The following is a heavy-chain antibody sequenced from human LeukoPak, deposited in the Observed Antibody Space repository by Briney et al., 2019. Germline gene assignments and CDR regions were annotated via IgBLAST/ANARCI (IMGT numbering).Heavy chain of an antibody. J-gene: IGHJ4*02. CDR2: ISYDGSNK. CDR3: ARDLDTAMVKSLDY. Sequence: GGSLRLSCAASGFTFSSYAMHWVRQAPGKGLEWVAVISYDGSNKYYADSVKSRFTISRDNSKNTLYLQMNSLRAEDTAVYYCARDLDTAMVKSLDYWGQGTLVTVSS. D-gene: IGHD5-18*01. CDR1: GFTFSSYA. V-gene: IGHV3-30*04.